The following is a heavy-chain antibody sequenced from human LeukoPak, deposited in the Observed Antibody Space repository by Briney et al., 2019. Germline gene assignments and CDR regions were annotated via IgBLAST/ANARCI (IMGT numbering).Heavy chain of an antibody. CDR1: GFTVGNNY. CDR2: IYSGGST. Sequence: PGGSLRLSCTASGFTVGNNYMNWVRQAPGKGLEWVSLIYSGGSTYYADSVKGRFTISRDNSKNTLYLQMNSLRAEDTAVYYCARGTPGIAASVNGGWGQGTLVTVSS. D-gene: IGHD6-13*01. V-gene: IGHV3-53*01. J-gene: IGHJ4*02. CDR3: ARGTPGIAASVNGG.